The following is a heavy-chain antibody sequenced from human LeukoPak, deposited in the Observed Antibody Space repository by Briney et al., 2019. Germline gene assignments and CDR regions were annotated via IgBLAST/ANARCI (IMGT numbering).Heavy chain of an antibody. CDR1: GGSIGSSSYY. V-gene: IGHV4-39*01. CDR2: IYYSGST. D-gene: IGHD3-3*01. Sequence: SETLSLTCTVSGGSIGSSSYYWGWIRQPPGKGLEWIGSIYYSGSTYYNPSLKSRATISVDTSKNQFSLKLSSVTAADTAVYYCARAYYDFWSGYHDAFDIWGQGTMVTVSS. J-gene: IGHJ3*02. CDR3: ARAYYDFWSGYHDAFDI.